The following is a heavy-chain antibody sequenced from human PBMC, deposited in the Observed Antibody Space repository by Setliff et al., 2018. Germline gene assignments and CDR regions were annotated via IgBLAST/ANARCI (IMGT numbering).Heavy chain of an antibody. CDR2: ISAYNGNT. CDR3: ARDGDNYYDSSGYYLNHALDI. J-gene: IGHJ3*02. V-gene: IGHV1-18*01. CDR1: GYTFTSYG. Sequence: ASVKVSCKASGYTFTSYGISWVRQAPGQGFEWMGWISAYNGNTNYAQKLQGRVTMTTDTSTSTAYMELRSLRSDDTAVYFCARDGDNYYDSSGYYLNHALDIWGQGTMVT. D-gene: IGHD3-22*01.